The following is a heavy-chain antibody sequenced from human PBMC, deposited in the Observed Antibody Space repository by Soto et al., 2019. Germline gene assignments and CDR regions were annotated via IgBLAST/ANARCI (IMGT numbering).Heavy chain of an antibody. Sequence: SETLSLTCTVSGGSISSYYWSWIRQPPGKGLEWIGYIYYSGSTNYNPSLKSRVTISVDTSKNQFSLKLSSVTAADTAVYYCARVWTVDYYYYGMDVWGQGTTVTVSS. CDR1: GGSISSYY. CDR2: IYYSGST. CDR3: ARVWTVDYYYYGMDV. D-gene: IGHD4-17*01. J-gene: IGHJ6*02. V-gene: IGHV4-59*01.